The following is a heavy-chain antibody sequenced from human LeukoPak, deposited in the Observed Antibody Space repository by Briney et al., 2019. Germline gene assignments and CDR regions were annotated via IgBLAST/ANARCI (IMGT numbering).Heavy chain of an antibody. J-gene: IGHJ4*02. CDR2: IYYSGST. CDR1: GGSISSYY. CDR3: ARWFSYYDSSGHDY. V-gene: IGHV4-59*01. D-gene: IGHD3-22*01. Sequence: SETLSLTCTVSGGSISSYYWSWIRQPPGKGLEWIGYIYYSGSTNYNPSLKSRVTISVDTSKNQFSLKLSSVTAADTAMYYCARWFSYYDSSGHDYWGQGTLVTVSS.